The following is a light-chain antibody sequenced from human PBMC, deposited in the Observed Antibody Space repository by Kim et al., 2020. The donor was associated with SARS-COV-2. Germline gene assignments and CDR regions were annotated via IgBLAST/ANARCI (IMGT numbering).Light chain of an antibody. CDR3: QQYGSSPRT. CDR1: QSVSGTY. Sequence: SPGETATLSCRASQSVSGTYLAWYPHKPGQAPRLLIYGASSRATGIPDRFSGSGSGTDFTLTISRLEPEDFAVYYCQQYGSSPRTFGQGTKVEIK. J-gene: IGKJ1*01. CDR2: GAS. V-gene: IGKV3-20*01.